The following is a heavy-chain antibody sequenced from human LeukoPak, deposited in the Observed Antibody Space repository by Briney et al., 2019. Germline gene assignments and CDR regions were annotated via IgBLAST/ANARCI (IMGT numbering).Heavy chain of an antibody. V-gene: IGHV3-48*01. Sequence: GGSLRLSCAASGFTFSSYSMNWVRQAPGKGLEWVSYISSSSSTIYYADSVKGRFTISRDNAKNSLYLQMNSLRAEDTAVYYCAKDFLHRLYGDYEGYFDYWGQGTLVTVSS. CDR1: GFTFSSYS. D-gene: IGHD4-17*01. CDR3: AKDFLHRLYGDYEGYFDY. J-gene: IGHJ4*02. CDR2: ISSSSSTI.